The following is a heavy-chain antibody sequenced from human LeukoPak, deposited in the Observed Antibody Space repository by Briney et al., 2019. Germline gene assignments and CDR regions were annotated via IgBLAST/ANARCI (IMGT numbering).Heavy chain of an antibody. CDR3: TTDGLRALTTDVIYYFDY. J-gene: IGHJ4*02. D-gene: IGHD4/OR15-4a*01. V-gene: IGHV3-15*01. CDR2: IKNKGDGGTT. CDR1: GFTFNDAW. Sequence: KPGGSLRLSCAASGFTFNDAWMSWVRQAPGKGLEWIGRIKNKGDGGTTDYAAPVKGRFTISRDDSKNTLYLQMNSLKTEDTAVYYCTTDGLRALTTDVIYYFDYWGQGTLVTVSS.